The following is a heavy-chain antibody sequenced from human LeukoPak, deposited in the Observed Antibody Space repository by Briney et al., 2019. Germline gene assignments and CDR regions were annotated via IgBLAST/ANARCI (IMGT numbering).Heavy chain of an antibody. V-gene: IGHV1-69*13. J-gene: IGHJ5*02. CDR3: ARDRLLRYRGGFDP. CDR1: GGTFSSYA. Sequence: SVKVSCKASGGTFSSYAISWVRQAPGQGLEWMGRIIPIFGTANYAQKFQGRVTITADESTSTAYMELSSLRSDDTAVYYCARDRLLRYRGGFDPWGQGTLVTVSS. D-gene: IGHD3-9*01. CDR2: IIPIFGTA.